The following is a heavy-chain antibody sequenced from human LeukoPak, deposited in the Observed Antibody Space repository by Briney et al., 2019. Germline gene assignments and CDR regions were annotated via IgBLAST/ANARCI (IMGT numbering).Heavy chain of an antibody. V-gene: IGHV4-34*12. CDR1: GYSLTNHY. Sequence: SETLSLTCAVYGYSLTNHYWIWIRQPPGKGLEWIGEIMHTGSTNYSPSLKSRVTISVDTSKNQFFLNLTSVTAADTAVYYCARGPAAVHPWGQGTLVTVSS. J-gene: IGHJ5*02. D-gene: IGHD6-13*01. CDR2: IMHTGST. CDR3: ARGPAAVHP.